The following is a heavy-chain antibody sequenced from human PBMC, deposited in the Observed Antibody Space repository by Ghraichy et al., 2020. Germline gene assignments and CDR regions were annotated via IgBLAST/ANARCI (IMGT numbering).Heavy chain of an antibody. CDR2: IYYSGST. CDR3: ARGYYYDSSGYYYVRNYYYYYMDV. D-gene: IGHD3-22*01. CDR1: GGSISSYY. Sequence: SETLSLTCTVSGGSISSYYWSWIRQPPGKGLEWIGYIYYSGSTNYNPSLKSRVTISVDTSKNQFSLKLSSVTTADTAVYYCARGYYYDSSGYYYVRNYYYYYMDVWGKGTTVTVSS. J-gene: IGHJ6*03. V-gene: IGHV4-59*01.